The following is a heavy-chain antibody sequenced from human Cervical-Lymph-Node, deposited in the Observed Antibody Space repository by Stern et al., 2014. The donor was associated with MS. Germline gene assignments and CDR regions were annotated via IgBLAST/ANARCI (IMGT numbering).Heavy chain of an antibody. Sequence: QLQLQESGSGLVKPSQTLSLTCAVSGGSISSGGYSWSWIRQPPGTGLEWIGYIYHSGSTYYNPSLKSRVTISVDRSKNQFSLKLSSVTAADTAVYYCARSSTVTPNAFDIWGQGTMVTVSS. CDR2: IYHSGST. CDR3: ARSSTVTPNAFDI. V-gene: IGHV4-30-2*01. D-gene: IGHD4-17*01. J-gene: IGHJ3*02. CDR1: GGSISSGGYS.